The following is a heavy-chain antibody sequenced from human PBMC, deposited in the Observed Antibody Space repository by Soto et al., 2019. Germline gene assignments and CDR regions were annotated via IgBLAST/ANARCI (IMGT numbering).Heavy chain of an antibody. CDR3: AIIMTHSDSFDI. Sequence: ASVKVSCKASGYSFAGFYIHWMRQAPGQGLEWVGSINSNSVATTYAQKFQDSVAMTRDTSVSTAYMDLNRLTSDDTAIYYCAIIMTHSDSFDIWGQGTMVTVS. D-gene: IGHD3-16*01. CDR1: GYSFAGFY. J-gene: IGHJ3*02. V-gene: IGHV1-2*04. CDR2: INSNSVAT.